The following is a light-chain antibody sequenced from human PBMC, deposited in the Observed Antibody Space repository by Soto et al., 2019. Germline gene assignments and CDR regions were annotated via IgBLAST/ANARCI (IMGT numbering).Light chain of an antibody. J-gene: IGKJ2*01. CDR2: TAS. CDR1: QDISTW. Sequence: DIQMTQSPSFVSASVGDRVTITCRASQDISTWLAWYQQKPGRAPNLLIYTASSLESGVPSRFSGSGSGTDFTLTISSLQPEDFATYYCQQDNSFPYTFGQGTKLEIK. V-gene: IGKV1-12*01. CDR3: QQDNSFPYT.